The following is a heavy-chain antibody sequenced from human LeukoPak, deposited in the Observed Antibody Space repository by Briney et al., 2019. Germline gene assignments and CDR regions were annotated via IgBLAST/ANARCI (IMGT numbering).Heavy chain of an antibody. V-gene: IGHV1-46*01. CDR2: INPSGGST. Sequence: ASVKVSCKASGYTFTSYGISWVRQAPGQGLEWMGIINPSGGSTSYAQKFQGRFTMTRDTSTSTVYMELSSLRSEDTAVYYCASRSFGTSDIVLMVYAIDYYGMDVWGQGTTVTVSS. CDR1: GYTFTSYG. J-gene: IGHJ6*02. D-gene: IGHD2-8*01. CDR3: ASRSFGTSDIVLMVYAIDYYGMDV.